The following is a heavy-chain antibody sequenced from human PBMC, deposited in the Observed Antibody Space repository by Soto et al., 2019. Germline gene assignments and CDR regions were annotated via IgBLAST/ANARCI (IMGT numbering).Heavy chain of an antibody. CDR1: GFTFSSYS. V-gene: IGHV3-48*01. CDR3: ARDERYYFDY. CDR2: ISSSSSTI. J-gene: IGHJ4*02. Sequence: GGSLRLSCAASGFTFSSYSMNWVRQAPGKGLEWVSYISSSSSTIYYADSVKGRFTISRDNAKNSLYLQMNSLRAEDTAVYYCARDERYYFDYWGQGTLVTVSS.